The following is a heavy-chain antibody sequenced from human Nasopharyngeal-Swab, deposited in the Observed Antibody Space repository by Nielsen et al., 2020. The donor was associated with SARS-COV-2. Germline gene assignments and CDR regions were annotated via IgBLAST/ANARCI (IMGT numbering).Heavy chain of an antibody. D-gene: IGHD2-15*01. CDR2: ITSDESRT. CDR1: GFTFSSYW. Sequence: GESLKISCAASGFTFSSYWMHWVRQAPGKGLMWVSRITSDESRTTYADSVKGRFTISRDNAKNTLYLQMNSLRAEDTAIYYCAREFCSGGTCYGYFDLWGRGTLVTVSS. J-gene: IGHJ2*01. V-gene: IGHV3-74*01. CDR3: AREFCSGGTCYGYFDL.